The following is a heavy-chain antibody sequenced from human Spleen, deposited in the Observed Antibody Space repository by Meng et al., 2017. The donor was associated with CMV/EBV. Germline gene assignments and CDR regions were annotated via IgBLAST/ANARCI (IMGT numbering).Heavy chain of an antibody. CDR3: AKDKMDTAMVDYGMDV. CDR1: GFTFDDYT. CDR2: ISWDGGST. D-gene: IGHD5-18*01. V-gene: IGHV3-43*01. J-gene: IGHJ6*02. Sequence: ETLSLTCAASGFTFDDYTMHWVRQAPGKGLEWVSLISWDGGSTYYADSVKGRFTISRDNSKNSLYLQMNSLRTEDTALYYCAKDKMDTAMVDYGMDVWGQGTTVTVSS.